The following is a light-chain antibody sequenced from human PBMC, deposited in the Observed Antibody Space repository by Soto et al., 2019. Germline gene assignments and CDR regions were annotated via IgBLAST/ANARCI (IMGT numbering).Light chain of an antibody. CDR2: AAP. Sequence: DIQLTQSPSFLSASVGDRVTITCRARQGISSYLAWYQQKPGKVPKLLIYAAPTLQSGVPSRFSGSGSGTEFTLTISSLQPEDFATYYCQQLNSYPWTFGQGTKVEIK. CDR3: QQLNSYPWT. V-gene: IGKV1-9*01. CDR1: QGISSY. J-gene: IGKJ1*01.